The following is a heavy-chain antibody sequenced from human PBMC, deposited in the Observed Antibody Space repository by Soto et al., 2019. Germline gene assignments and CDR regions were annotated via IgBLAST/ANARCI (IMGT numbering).Heavy chain of an antibody. CDR3: ASRIVGATRYWYFDL. CDR1: GGTFSSYA. J-gene: IGHJ2*01. CDR2: IIPIFGTA. Sequence: QVQLVQSGAEVKKPGSSVKVSCKASGGTFSSYAISWVRQAPGQGLEWMGGIIPIFGTANYAQKFQGRVTITADESTSTVNMELSSLRSEDTAVYYWASRIVGATRYWYFDLWGRGTLVTVSS. V-gene: IGHV1-69*12. D-gene: IGHD1-26*01.